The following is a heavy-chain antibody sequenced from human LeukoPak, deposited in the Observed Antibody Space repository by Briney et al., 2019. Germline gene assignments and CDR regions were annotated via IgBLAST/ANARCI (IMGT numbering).Heavy chain of an antibody. CDR3: AKGHLYQLDI. D-gene: IGHD2-2*01. J-gene: IGHJ3*02. V-gene: IGHV3-23*01. CDR1: GFPLSTYA. Sequence: GGSLRLSRAASGFPLSTYAMIWVRQAPGKGLQWVSAISGSGGSTYYADSVKGQFTISRDNSKNTLYLQMNSLRAEDTAVYYCAKGHLYQLDIGGQGTMVTVSS. CDR2: ISGSGGST.